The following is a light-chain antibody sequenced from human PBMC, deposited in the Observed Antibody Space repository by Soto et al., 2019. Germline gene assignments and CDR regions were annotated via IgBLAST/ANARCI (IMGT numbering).Light chain of an antibody. V-gene: IGKV3-20*01. Sequence: EIVLTQSPGTLSLSPGERATLSCRASQNVNSNHIAWYQQKPGQAPRLLIYGPSSRATGIPERFSGSGSGTDFTLTIRRLEPEDFAGYFCHQFGSSPQTFGHGTKVEIK. J-gene: IGKJ1*01. CDR3: HQFGSSPQT. CDR2: GPS. CDR1: QNVNSNH.